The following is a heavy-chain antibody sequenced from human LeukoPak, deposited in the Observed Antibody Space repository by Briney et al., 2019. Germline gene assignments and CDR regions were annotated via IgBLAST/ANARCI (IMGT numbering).Heavy chain of an antibody. Sequence: PSETLSLTCTVSGGSISSYYWSWIRQPPGKGLEWIGYIYYSGSTSYNPSLKSRVTISVDTSKNQFSLKLSSVTAADTAVYYCARRDGFFDYWGQGTLVTVSS. CDR3: ARRDGFFDY. V-gene: IGHV4-59*01. CDR1: GGSISSYY. D-gene: IGHD5-12*01. J-gene: IGHJ4*02. CDR2: IYYSGST.